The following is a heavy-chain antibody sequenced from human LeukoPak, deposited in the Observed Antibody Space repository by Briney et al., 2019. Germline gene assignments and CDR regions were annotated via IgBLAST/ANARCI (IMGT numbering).Heavy chain of an antibody. J-gene: IGHJ5*02. CDR2: IIPIFGTA. D-gene: IGHD5-18*01. Sequence: SVKVSCKASGGTFSSYAVSWVRQAPGQGLEWMGGIIPIFGTANYAQKFQGRVTITADESTSTAYMELSSLRSEDTAVYYCARTRGYSYGYPSDWFDPWGQGTLVTVSS. V-gene: IGHV1-69*13. CDR1: GGTFSSYA. CDR3: ARTRGYSYGYPSDWFDP.